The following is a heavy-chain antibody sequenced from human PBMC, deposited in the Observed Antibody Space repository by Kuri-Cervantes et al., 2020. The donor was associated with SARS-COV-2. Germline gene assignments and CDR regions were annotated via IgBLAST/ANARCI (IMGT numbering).Heavy chain of an antibody. CDR2: IDPTDSYT. CDR3: ARRETYYYGSGSYYESYYGLDV. Sequence: GESLKISCKGSGYTFPRHWIDWVRQMPGKGLEWIGRIDPTDSYTNYSPSFQGHVTISADKSINTAYLQWSSLKASDTAMYYCARRETYYYGSGSYYESYYGLDVWGRGSAVTVSS. D-gene: IGHD3-10*01. V-gene: IGHV5-10-1*01. CDR1: GYTFPRHW. J-gene: IGHJ6*02.